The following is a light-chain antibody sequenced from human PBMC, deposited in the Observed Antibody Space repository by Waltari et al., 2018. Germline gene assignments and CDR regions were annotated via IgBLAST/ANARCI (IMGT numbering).Light chain of an antibody. V-gene: IGLV5-37*01. CDR2: YNSDSEK. CDR1: SGINVGAFN. CDR3: MFWPSNVWV. Sequence: QPVLTQPPSSSASPGESARLTCTLPSGINVGAFNIYWYQQQPGSPPRFLLYYNSDSEKAQGSGVPSRFSGSKDASANAGILLISGLQSEDEADYYCMFWPSNVWVFGGGTKLTVL. J-gene: IGLJ3*02.